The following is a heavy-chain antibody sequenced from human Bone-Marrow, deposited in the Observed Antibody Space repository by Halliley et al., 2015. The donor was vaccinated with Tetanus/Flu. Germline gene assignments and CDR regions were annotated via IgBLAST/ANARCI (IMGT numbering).Heavy chain of an antibody. V-gene: IGHV4-59*01. J-gene: IGHJ4*02. D-gene: IGHD3-10*01. CDR1: GGSISSYY. CDR3: AIQLYISGWFDY. CDR2: IYYSGNT. Sequence: TLSLTCTVSGGSISSYYWNWIRQSPGRGLEWIGYIYYSGNTNYNPSLKSRVTISVDTSNNQFSLNLSSVTAADTAVYFCAIQLYISGWFDYWGQGTLVTFSS.